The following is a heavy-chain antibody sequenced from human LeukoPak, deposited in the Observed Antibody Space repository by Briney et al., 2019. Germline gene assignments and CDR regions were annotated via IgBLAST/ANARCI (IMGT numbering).Heavy chain of an antibody. D-gene: IGHD3-10*01. J-gene: IGHJ4*02. CDR3: AKGVMLRGAPYGTVDY. CDR2: IAFNGNTK. Sequence: GGSLRLSCAASGFTFTDYGMHWVRQAPGKGLEWLAVIAFNGNTKYYADSVKGRFTISRDTSKNTLYLQMNSLRNEDTAVYYCAKGVMLRGAPYGTVDYWGQGTLVTVSS. CDR1: GFTFTDYG. V-gene: IGHV3-30*18.